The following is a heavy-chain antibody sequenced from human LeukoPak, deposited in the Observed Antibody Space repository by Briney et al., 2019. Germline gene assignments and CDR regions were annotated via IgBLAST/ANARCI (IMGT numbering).Heavy chain of an antibody. Sequence: GGSLRLSRAASGFTFSSSWMSWVRQAPGKGLEWVANIKQDGSEKYYVDSVKGRFTISRDNTKNSLYLQMDSLRAEDTAVYYCARISTAVAGADYWGQGTLVTVSS. CDR1: GFTFSSSW. CDR3: ARISTAVAGADY. V-gene: IGHV3-7*01. J-gene: IGHJ4*02. D-gene: IGHD6-19*01. CDR2: IKQDGSEK.